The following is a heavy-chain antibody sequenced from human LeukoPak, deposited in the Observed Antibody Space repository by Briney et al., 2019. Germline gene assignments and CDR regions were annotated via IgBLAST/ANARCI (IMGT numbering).Heavy chain of an antibody. CDR3: APIMITFGGVIPFDY. V-gene: IGHV3-30*02. CDR2: IRYDGSNK. D-gene: IGHD3-16*02. J-gene: IGHJ4*02. CDR1: RFTFSSYG. Sequence: PGGSLRLSCAASRFTFSSYGMHWVRQAPGKGLEWVAFIRYDGSNKYYADSVKGRFTISRDNSKNTLYLQMNSLRAEDTAVYYCAPIMITFGGVIPFDYWGQGTLVTVSS.